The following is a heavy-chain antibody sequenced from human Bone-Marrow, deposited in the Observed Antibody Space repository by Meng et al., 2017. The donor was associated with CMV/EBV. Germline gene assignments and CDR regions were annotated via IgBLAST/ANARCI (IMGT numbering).Heavy chain of an antibody. Sequence: ASVKVSCKASGYTFNNYFVHWVRQAPGQGLEWLGIIHPIPGSTIYAQKFQGRVTVTRDTSTSTVYMEMSSLRSEDTAVYYCAREPPTVTTPIIYYYGMDVWGQGTTVTVSS. CDR3: AREPPTVTTPIIYYYGMDV. D-gene: IGHD4-11*01. J-gene: IGHJ6*02. CDR1: GYTFNNYF. V-gene: IGHV1-46*02. CDR2: IHPIPGST.